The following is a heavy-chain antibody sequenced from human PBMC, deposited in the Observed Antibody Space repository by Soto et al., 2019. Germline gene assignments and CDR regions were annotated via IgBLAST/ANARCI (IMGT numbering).Heavy chain of an antibody. D-gene: IGHD6-19*01. Sequence: QVPLQESGPGLVKPSETLSLTCTVSSGSVSSSSHYWSWLRQPPGKGLEWIGYVYYSGITYYNPCLQGRVTVSVDRSKTQFSLGLTSVTAADTAVYYCARVPLPGVAVSGLYFFDHWGPGTLVTVSS. V-gene: IGHV4-61*01. CDR2: VYYSGIT. CDR1: SGSVSSSSHY. CDR3: ARVPLPGVAVSGLYFFDH. J-gene: IGHJ4*02.